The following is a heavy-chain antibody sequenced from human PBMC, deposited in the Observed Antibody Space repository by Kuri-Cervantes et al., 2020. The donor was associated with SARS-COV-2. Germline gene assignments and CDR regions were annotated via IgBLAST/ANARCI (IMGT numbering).Heavy chain of an antibody. J-gene: IGHJ4*02. CDR2: IWYDGCNK. CDR1: GFTFSSYG. V-gene: IGHV3-33*01. CDR3: ARGPYSSSTFDY. Sequence: GESLKISCAASGFTFSSYGMHWVRQAPGKGLEWVAVIWYDGCNKYYADSVKGRFTISRDNSKNTLYLQMNSLRAEDTAVYYCARGPYSSSTFDYWGQGTLVTVSS. D-gene: IGHD6-6*01.